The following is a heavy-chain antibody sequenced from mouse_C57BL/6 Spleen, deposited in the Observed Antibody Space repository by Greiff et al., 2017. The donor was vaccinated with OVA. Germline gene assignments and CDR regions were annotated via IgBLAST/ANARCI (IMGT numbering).Heavy chain of an antibody. CDR3: AREGKFITTVVEGYYFDY. V-gene: IGHV1-54*01. CDR2: INPGSGGT. CDR1: GYAFTNYL. J-gene: IGHJ2*01. Sequence: QDQLQQSGAELVRPGTSVKVSCKASGYAFTNYLIEWVKQRPGQGLEWIGVINPGSGGTNYNEKFKGKATLTADKSSSTAYMQLSSLTSEDSAVYFCAREGKFITTVVEGYYFDYWGQGTTLTVSS. D-gene: IGHD1-1*01.